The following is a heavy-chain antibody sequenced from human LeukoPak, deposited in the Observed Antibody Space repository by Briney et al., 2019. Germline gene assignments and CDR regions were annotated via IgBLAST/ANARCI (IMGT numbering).Heavy chain of an antibody. CDR3: ARDPGELGMTYYYYYMDV. V-gene: IGHV3-7*01. Sequence: GGSLRLSCAASGFTLSSYWMSWVRQAPGKGREWVANIKQDGSEKYYVDSVKGRFTISRDNAKNSLYLQMNSLRAEDTAVYYCARDPGELGMTYYYYYMDVWGKGTTVTVSS. CDR1: GFTLSSYW. D-gene: IGHD3-16*01. J-gene: IGHJ6*03. CDR2: IKQDGSEK.